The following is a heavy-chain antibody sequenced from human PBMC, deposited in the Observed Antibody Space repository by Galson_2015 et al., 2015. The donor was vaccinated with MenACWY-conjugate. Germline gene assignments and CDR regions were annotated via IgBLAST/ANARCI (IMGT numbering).Heavy chain of an antibody. V-gene: IGHV3-23*01. CDR2: VGGSGGTT. Sequence: SLRLSCAASGFTFSSYAMGWVRQAPGKGLGWVSVVGGSGGTTYYADSVKGRFTISRDNSKNTLYLQMNSLRDEDTAIYYCARRTVDSGHNYFDYWGQGTLVTVSS. D-gene: IGHD1-26*01. CDR1: GFTFSSYA. J-gene: IGHJ4*02. CDR3: ARRTVDSGHNYFDY.